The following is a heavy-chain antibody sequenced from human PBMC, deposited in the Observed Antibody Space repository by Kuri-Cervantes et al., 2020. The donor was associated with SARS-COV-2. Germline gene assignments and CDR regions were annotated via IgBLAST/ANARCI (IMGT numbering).Heavy chain of an antibody. D-gene: IGHD6-6*01. J-gene: IGHJ6*02. CDR2: INVGGGDI. CDR1: GFTFSSYE. V-gene: IGHV3-48*03. CDR3: ARVPLKEYSSLGGYGMDV. Sequence: GGSLRLSCAASGFTFSSYEMNWVRQAPGKGLEWVSYINVGGGDILYADSVKGRFTISRDDARNSVYLQMNSLRAEDTAVYYCARVPLKEYSSLGGYGMDVWGQGTTVTVSS.